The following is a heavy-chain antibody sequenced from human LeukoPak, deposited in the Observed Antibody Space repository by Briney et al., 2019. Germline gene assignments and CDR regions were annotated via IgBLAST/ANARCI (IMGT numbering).Heavy chain of an antibody. V-gene: IGHV3-11*01. Sequence: GGSLRLSCAASGLTFSDYYMSWIRQAPGKGLEWVSHISSSGSTIYNADSVKGRFTISRDNAKNSLYLQMNSLRAEDTAVYYCARPGDYYDSSGYYRFEYWGQGTLVTVSS. J-gene: IGHJ4*02. CDR2: ISSSGSTI. D-gene: IGHD3-22*01. CDR3: ARPGDYYDSSGYYRFEY. CDR1: GLTFSDYY.